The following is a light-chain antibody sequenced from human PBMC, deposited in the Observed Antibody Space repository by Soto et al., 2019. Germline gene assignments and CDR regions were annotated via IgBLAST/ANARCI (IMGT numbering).Light chain of an antibody. CDR1: QSVDIN. CDR3: QQDRNWPRT. Sequence: IVLTQSPATLSVSQGERVTLSCRASQSVDINLAWYQQKPGQAPRLLIYGASTRAIDMPGRFSGRGSGTEFTLTISSLQSEDFAVYYCQQDRNWPRTFGQGTKVDI. J-gene: IGKJ1*01. CDR2: GAS. V-gene: IGKV3-15*01.